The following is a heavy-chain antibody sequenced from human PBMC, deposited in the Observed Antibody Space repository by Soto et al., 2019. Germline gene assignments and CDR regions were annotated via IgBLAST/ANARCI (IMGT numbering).Heavy chain of an antibody. CDR1: GYTFTSYD. CDR2: MNPNSGNT. Sequence: QVQLVQSGAEVKKPGASVKVSCKASGYTFTSYDINWVRQATGQGLEWMGWMNPNSGNTGYAQKFQGRVTMTRNTSISTAYMELSSMRSEDTAVYYCARERGSGSYYTPWFDPWGQGTLVTVSS. CDR3: ARERGSGSYYTPWFDP. V-gene: IGHV1-8*01. D-gene: IGHD3-10*01. J-gene: IGHJ5*02.